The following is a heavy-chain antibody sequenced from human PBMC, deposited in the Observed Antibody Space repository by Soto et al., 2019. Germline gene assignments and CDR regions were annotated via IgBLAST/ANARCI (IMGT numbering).Heavy chain of an antibody. D-gene: IGHD3-22*01. Sequence: ASVKVSCKVSGYTLTDLSMHWVRQAPGKGLEWMGGFDPEDAEIIYAQKFQGRVTMTEDTSTDTAYMELSSLRSEDTAVYYCAGITMIVVGAYGMDVWGQGTTVTVS. V-gene: IGHV1-24*01. CDR1: GYTLTDLS. J-gene: IGHJ6*02. CDR3: AGITMIVVGAYGMDV. CDR2: FDPEDAEI.